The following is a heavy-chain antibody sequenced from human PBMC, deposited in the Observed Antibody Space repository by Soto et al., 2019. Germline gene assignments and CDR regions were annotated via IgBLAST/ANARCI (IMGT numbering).Heavy chain of an antibody. D-gene: IGHD2-2*01. Sequence: SETLSLTCAVYGGSFSGYYWSWIRQPPGKGLEWIGEINHSGSTNYNPSLKSRVTISVDTSKNQFSLKLSSVTAADTAVYYCAREGRMVVPAASQYYFDDWGQGTRVTVSS. V-gene: IGHV4-34*01. CDR3: AREGRMVVPAASQYYFDD. J-gene: IGHJ4*02. CDR1: GGSFSGYY. CDR2: INHSGST.